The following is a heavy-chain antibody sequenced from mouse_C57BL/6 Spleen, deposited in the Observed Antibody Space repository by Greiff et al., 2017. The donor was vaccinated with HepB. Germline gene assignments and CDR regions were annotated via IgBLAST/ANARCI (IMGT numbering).Heavy chain of an antibody. CDR3: ASPDSSGYFYAMDY. D-gene: IGHD3-2*02. J-gene: IGHJ4*01. Sequence: EVQWVESGGGLVKPGGSLKLSCAASGFTFSSYAMSWVRQTPEKRLEWVATISDGGSYTYYPDNVKGRFTISRDNAKNNLYLQMSHLKSEDTAMYYCASPDSSGYFYAMDYWGQGTSVTVSS. CDR2: ISDGGSYT. CDR1: GFTFSSYA. V-gene: IGHV5-4*01.